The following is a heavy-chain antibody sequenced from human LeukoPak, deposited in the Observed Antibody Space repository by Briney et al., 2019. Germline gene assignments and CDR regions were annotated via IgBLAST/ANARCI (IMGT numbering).Heavy chain of an antibody. CDR1: GGPITDYY. V-gene: IGHV4-59*01. J-gene: IGHJ5*02. Sequence: SETLSLTCTVSGGPITDYYWSWIRQPPGKGLEWIGYISYSGSTTCNPSLKSRVSISVDTSRNQCSLNLSSVTAADTAVYYCARVDYYDSSGYFEGAWFDPWGQGALVTVSS. CDR3: ARVDYYDSSGYFEGAWFDP. CDR2: ISYSGST. D-gene: IGHD3-22*01.